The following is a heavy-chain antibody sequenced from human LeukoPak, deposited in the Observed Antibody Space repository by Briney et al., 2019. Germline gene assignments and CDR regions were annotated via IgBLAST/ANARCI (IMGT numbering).Heavy chain of an antibody. CDR2: ISAYNGNT. CDR3: AREGYYSGGSCYSAEYFQH. V-gene: IGHV1-18*04. J-gene: IGHJ1*01. D-gene: IGHD2-15*01. Sequence: ASVKVSCKASGYTFTSYGISWVRQAPGQGLEWMGWISAYNGNTNYAQKLQGRVTMTTDTSTSTAYMELRSLRSDDTAVYYCAREGYYSGGSCYSAEYFQHWGQGTLVTVSS. CDR1: GYTFTSYG.